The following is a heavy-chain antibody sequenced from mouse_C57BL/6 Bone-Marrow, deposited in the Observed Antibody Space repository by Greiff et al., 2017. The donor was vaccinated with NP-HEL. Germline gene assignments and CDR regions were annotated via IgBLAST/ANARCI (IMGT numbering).Heavy chain of an antibody. CDR2: IDPSDSYT. Sequence: QVQLQQPGAELVMPGASVKLSCKASGYTFTSYWMHWVKQRPGQGLEWIGEIDPSDSYTNYNQKFKGKSTLTVDKSSSTAYMQLSSLTSEDSAVYYCARNCSYEGWYFDVWGTGTTVTVSS. D-gene: IGHD1-1*01. J-gene: IGHJ1*03. V-gene: IGHV1-69*01. CDR1: GYTFTSYW. CDR3: ARNCSYEGWYFDV.